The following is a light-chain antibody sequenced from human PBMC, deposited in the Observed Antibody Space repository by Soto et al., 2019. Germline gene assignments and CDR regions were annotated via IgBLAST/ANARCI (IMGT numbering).Light chain of an antibody. CDR2: AAS. Sequence: DIQMTQSPSSLSASGGDRVTITCRASQGISSHLNWYQQKPGKAPKLLIYAASSLQSGVPSRFSGSGSGTDFTLTINSLHPEDFATYYCQQGYSTPQTFGQGTKVDIK. CDR1: QGISSH. CDR3: QQGYSTPQT. V-gene: IGKV1-39*01. J-gene: IGKJ1*01.